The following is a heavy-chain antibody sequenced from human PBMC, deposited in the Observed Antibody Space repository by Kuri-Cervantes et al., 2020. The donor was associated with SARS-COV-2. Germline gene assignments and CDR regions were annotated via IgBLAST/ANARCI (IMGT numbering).Heavy chain of an antibody. J-gene: IGHJ4*02. Sequence: GGSLRLSCAASGFTFSNYYMKWVRQAPGKGLEWISSISRSSSYIHYGDSVKGRFTISRDNAKDSLYLQMDSLRAEDTAVYYCARGRNYDILTGYSEYYFDYWGQGTLVTVSS. CDR2: ISRSSSYI. V-gene: IGHV3-21*01. D-gene: IGHD3-9*01. CDR3: ARGRNYDILTGYSEYYFDY. CDR1: GFTFSNYY.